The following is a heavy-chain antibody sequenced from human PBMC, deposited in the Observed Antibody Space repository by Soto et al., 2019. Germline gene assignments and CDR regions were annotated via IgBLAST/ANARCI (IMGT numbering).Heavy chain of an antibody. D-gene: IGHD6-13*01. CDR3: ARGLGHRTAAVDPFDY. Sequence: GGSLRLSCAASGFTFSSYEMNWVRQAPGKGLEWVSYISTSGSTIDYADSVKGRFTISRDNAKNSLYLQMNSLRAEDTAVYYCARGLGHRTAAVDPFDYWGQGTLVTVSS. V-gene: IGHV3-48*03. J-gene: IGHJ4*02. CDR1: GFTFSSYE. CDR2: ISTSGSTI.